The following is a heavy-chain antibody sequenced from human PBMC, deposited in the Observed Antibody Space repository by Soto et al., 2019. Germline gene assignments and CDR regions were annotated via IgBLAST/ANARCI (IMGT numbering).Heavy chain of an antibody. V-gene: IGHV3-9*01. CDR1: GFTFDEYA. CDR3: AKDMVPDSRGPEGAFHV. D-gene: IGHD3-22*01. CDR2: INWNSRGM. J-gene: IGHJ3*01. Sequence: PGGSLRPSCAASGFTFDEYAMHWVRLLPGKGLEWVAGINWNSRGMSSADAVRGRFSISRDNAKNSLILQMNSLRVDDTAVYFCAKDMVPDSRGPEGAFHVWGRGTLVTVSS.